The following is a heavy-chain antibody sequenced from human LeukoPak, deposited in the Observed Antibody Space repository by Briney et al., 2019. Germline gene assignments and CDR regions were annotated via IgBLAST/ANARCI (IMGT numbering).Heavy chain of an antibody. CDR3: AGSSRSGWFDP. CDR1: GGSISSGSYY. J-gene: IGHJ5*02. CDR2: IYTSGST. D-gene: IGHD6-13*01. Sequence: SQTLSLTCTVAGGSISSGSYYWSWIRRPAGKGLEWIGRIYTSGSTNYNPSLKSRVTISVDTSKNQFSLKLSSVTAADTAVYYCAGSSRSGWFDPWGQGTLVTVSS. V-gene: IGHV4-61*02.